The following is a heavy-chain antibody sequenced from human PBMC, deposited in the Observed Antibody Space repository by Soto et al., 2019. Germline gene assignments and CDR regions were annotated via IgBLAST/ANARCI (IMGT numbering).Heavy chain of an antibody. D-gene: IGHD4-17*01. CDR2: IYPGDSDT. Sequence: PGEALKISCKGSGYSFTSYWIGWVRQMPGKGLEWMGIIYPGDSDTRYSPSFQGQVPISADKSISTAYLQWSSLKASDTAMYYWARPRDYGDSHNWFVPWGPGTLVTVSS. J-gene: IGHJ5*02. CDR1: GYSFTSYW. CDR3: ARPRDYGDSHNWFVP. V-gene: IGHV5-51*01.